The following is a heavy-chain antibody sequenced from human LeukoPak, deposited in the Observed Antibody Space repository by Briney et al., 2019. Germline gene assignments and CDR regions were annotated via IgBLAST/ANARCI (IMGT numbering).Heavy chain of an antibody. D-gene: IGHD1-7*01. CDR1: GDSVSSNTVT. CDR2: TYYRSKWYN. CDR3: AGWNYNYGLDV. V-gene: IGHV6-1*01. J-gene: IGHJ6*02. Sequence: SQTLSLTCASSGDSVSSNTVTWNWIRQSPSRGLEWLGRTYYRSKWYNDYVVSVKSRITINPATSKNQFSLQLNSVAHEDTAVYYCAGWNYNYGLDVWGQGTTVTVSS.